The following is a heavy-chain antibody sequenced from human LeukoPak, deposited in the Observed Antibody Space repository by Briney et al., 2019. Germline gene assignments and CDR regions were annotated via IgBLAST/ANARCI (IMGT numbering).Heavy chain of an antibody. J-gene: IGHJ4*02. Sequence: PSETLSLTCTVSGASISSYYWSWLRQPPGKGLEWIGYIYYSGSTNYNPSLKSRVTISVDTSKNQFSLKLSSVTAADTAVYYCARGRGTTMFDYFDYWGQGTLVTVSS. V-gene: IGHV4-59*01. CDR1: GASISSYY. CDR3: ARGRGTTMFDYFDY. CDR2: IYYSGST. D-gene: IGHD3-10*02.